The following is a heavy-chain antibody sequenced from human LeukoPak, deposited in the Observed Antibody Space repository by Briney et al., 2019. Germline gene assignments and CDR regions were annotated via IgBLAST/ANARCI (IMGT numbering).Heavy chain of an antibody. CDR3: ARDQEYYDFWSGFPGYYYYYMDV. Sequence: GGSLRLSCAASEFTFSNFAMSWVRQAPGKGLEWVSGISGSGGSTYYADSVKGRFTISRDNSKNTLYLQMNSLRAADTAVYYCARDQEYYDFWSGFPGYYYYYMDVWGKGTTVTVSS. J-gene: IGHJ6*03. CDR2: ISGSGGST. V-gene: IGHV3-23*01. CDR1: EFTFSNFA. D-gene: IGHD3-3*01.